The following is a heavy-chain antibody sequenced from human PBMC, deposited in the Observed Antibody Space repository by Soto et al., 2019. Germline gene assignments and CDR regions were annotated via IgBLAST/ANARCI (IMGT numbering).Heavy chain of an antibody. Sequence: SETLSLTCAVSGGSITSNWWSWVRQPPGKGLEWIGEIYHNGRFNYNPSLRSRLTISVDTSKNQFSLKLSSVTAADTAVYYCARGSYYYDSSGYYHYWGQGTLVTVSS. CDR3: ARGSYYYDSSGYYHY. CDR2: IYHNGRF. CDR1: GGSITSNW. D-gene: IGHD3-22*01. V-gene: IGHV4-4*02. J-gene: IGHJ4*02.